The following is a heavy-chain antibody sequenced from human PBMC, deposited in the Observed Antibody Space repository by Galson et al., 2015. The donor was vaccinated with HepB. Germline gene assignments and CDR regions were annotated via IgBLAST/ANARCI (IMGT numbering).Heavy chain of an antibody. J-gene: IGHJ6*03. CDR2: ISGSGART. V-gene: IGHV3-23*01. CDR1: GFTFSSYA. D-gene: IGHD3-16*01. CDR3: ARGGLYYYSYMDV. Sequence: SLRLSCAASGFTFSSYAMTWVRQAPGKGLEWVSAISGSGARTSYADSVKGRFTISRDNSKNTLYVQLSSLRAEDTAVYYCARGGLYYYSYMDVWGKGTTVTVSS.